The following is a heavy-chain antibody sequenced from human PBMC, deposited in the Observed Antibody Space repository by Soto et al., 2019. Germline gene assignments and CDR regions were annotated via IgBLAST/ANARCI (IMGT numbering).Heavy chain of an antibody. CDR2: IYATGTT. J-gene: IGHJ5*02. D-gene: IGHD1-1*01. CDR3: GRDGTKTLRDSFDP. V-gene: IGHV4-38-2*01. CDR1: GDSISSGYY. Sequence: SETLSLTCAVSGDSISSGYYWAWIRQPPGKGLEWIGRIYATGTTDYNPSLKSRVMMSVDTSKKQFSLKLRSVTAADTAVYYCGRDGTKTLRDSFDPWGQGMSVTVS.